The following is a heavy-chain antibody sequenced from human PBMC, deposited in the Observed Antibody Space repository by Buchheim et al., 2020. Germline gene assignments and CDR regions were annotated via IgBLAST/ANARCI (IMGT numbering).Heavy chain of an antibody. CDR1: GGSISSSSFY. J-gene: IGHJ4*02. V-gene: IGHV4-39*07. CDR3: ARALAVADTEFDY. CDR2: IYYSGST. Sequence: QLQLQESGPGLVKPSETLSLICTVSGGSISSSSFYWGWIRQSPGKGLEWIGNIYYSGSTNYNPSLKSRITLSVDTSKYQFSLKLSSVTAADTAVYYCARALAVADTEFDYWGQGTL. D-gene: IGHD6-19*01.